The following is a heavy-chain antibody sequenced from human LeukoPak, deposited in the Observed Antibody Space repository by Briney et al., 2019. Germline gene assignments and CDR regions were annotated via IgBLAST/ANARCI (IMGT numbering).Heavy chain of an antibody. CDR3: ARDDGDILTGYGYYYGMDV. CDR1: GFTFSSYS. CDR2: ISSSSSYI. D-gene: IGHD3-9*01. Sequence: PGGSLRLSCAASGFTFSSYSMNWVRQAPGKGLEWVSSISSSSSYIYYADSVKGRFTISRDNAKNSLYLQMNSLRAEDTAVHYCARDDGDILTGYGYYYGMDVWGQGTTVTVSS. V-gene: IGHV3-21*01. J-gene: IGHJ6*02.